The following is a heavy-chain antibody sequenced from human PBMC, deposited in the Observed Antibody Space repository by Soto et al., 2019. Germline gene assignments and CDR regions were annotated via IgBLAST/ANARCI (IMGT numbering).Heavy chain of an antibody. Sequence: QVQLVQSGAEVKKPGSSVKVSCKASGGTFSSYAISWVRQAPGQGIEWMGGSIPIFGTGNYAQKFQGRVTITADKSTSTAYMELGSLRYEDTAIYYCAREGKNGGLDAFDIWGQGKMVTVSS. CDR3: AREGKNGGLDAFDI. D-gene: IGHD2-15*01. CDR2: SIPIFGTG. CDR1: GGTFSSYA. J-gene: IGHJ3*02. V-gene: IGHV1-69*06.